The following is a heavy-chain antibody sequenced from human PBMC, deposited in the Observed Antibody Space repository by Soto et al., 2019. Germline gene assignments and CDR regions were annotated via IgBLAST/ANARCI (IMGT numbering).Heavy chain of an antibody. J-gene: IGHJ4*02. Sequence: PSATLSLTCTVSGGSISSYYWSWIRQPPGKGLEWIGYIYYSGSTNYNPSLKSRVTISVDTSKNQFSLKLSSVTAADTAVYYCAGEGPLGYFDYWGQGTLVTVSS. V-gene: IGHV4-59*01. CDR1: GGSISSYY. CDR3: AGEGPLGYFDY. CDR2: IYYSGST.